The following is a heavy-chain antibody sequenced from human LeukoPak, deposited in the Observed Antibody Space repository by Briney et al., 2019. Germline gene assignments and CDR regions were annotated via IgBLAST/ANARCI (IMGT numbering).Heavy chain of an antibody. Sequence: GGSLRLSCAASGFTFSGYSMNWVRQAPGQGLEWVSSISSSSTYVYYADSVKGRFTISRDNSKNSLYLQMSSLRTEDTALYYCARDSSSWGFDFRGQGTLVTVSS. CDR3: ARDSSSWGFDF. V-gene: IGHV3-21*04. J-gene: IGHJ4*02. CDR1: GFTFSGYS. D-gene: IGHD6-13*01. CDR2: ISSSSTYV.